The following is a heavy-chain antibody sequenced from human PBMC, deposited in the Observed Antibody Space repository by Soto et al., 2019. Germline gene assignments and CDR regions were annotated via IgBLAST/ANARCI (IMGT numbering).Heavy chain of an antibody. V-gene: IGHV3-48*02. D-gene: IGHD6-25*01. CDR3: AGRPGSVDYYYYGMDV. Sequence: PVGSLRLSCAASGFTFSSYSMNWVRQAPGKGLEWVSYISSSSSTIYYADSVKGRFTISRDNAKNSLYLQMNSLRDEDTAVYYCAGRPGSVDYYYYGMDVWGQGATVTVSS. CDR2: ISSSSSTI. J-gene: IGHJ6*02. CDR1: GFTFSSYS.